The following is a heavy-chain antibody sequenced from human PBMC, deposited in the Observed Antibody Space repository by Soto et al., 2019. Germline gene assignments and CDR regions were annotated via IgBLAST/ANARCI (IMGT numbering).Heavy chain of an antibody. CDR3: AHSPPYDILTGSLNYFDY. V-gene: IGHV2-5*02. J-gene: IGHJ4*02. CDR2: IFWDDDK. CDR1: GFSRSTSGVG. D-gene: IGHD3-9*01. Sequence: QITLKESGPTLVKPTQTLTLTCTFSGFSRSTSGVGVGWIRQPPGKALEWLALIFWDDDKRYSPSLKNRLTITKDTSKNQVVLTMTNMDPVDTATYYCAHSPPYDILTGSLNYFDYWGQGTLVTVSS.